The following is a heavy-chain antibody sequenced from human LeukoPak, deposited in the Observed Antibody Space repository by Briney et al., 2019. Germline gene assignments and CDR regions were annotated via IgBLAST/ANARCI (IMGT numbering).Heavy chain of an antibody. Sequence: GGSLRLSCAASGFTFSSHDMHWVRQAPGKGLEWVANIKQDGSETYCVDSVKGRFTISRDNAKNSLYLQMNSLRDEDTAVYYCARGGSGYSYGKIDSWGQGILVTVSS. V-gene: IGHV3-7*01. CDR3: ARGGSGYSYGKIDS. J-gene: IGHJ4*02. CDR1: GFTFSSHD. CDR2: IKQDGSET. D-gene: IGHD5-18*01.